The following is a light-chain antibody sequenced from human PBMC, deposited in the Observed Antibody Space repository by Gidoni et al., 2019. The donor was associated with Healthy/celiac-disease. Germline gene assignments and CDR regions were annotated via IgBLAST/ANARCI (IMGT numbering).Light chain of an antibody. CDR1: QGISSY. J-gene: IGKJ4*01. Sequence: AIRMTQFPSSFSASTGDRVTITCRASQGISSYLAWYQQKPGNAPKLLFYAAFTLQSGVPSRFSGSGSGTDFTLTISCLQSEEFATYYCQQYYSYPLTFGGGTKVEIK. V-gene: IGKV1-8*01. CDR2: AAF. CDR3: QQYYSYPLT.